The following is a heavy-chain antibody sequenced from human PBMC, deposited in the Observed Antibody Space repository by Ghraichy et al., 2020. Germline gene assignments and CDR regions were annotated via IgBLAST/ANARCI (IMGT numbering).Heavy chain of an antibody. V-gene: IGHV4-59*08. CDR3: ARHRGNYVPYYAMDV. CDR2: IYYSGST. J-gene: IGHJ6*02. Sequence: SETLSLTCTVSGGSISSYYWSWIRQPPGKGLEWIGYIYYSGSTNYNPSLKSRVTISVDTSKNQFSLNLSSVTAADTAVYFCARHRGNYVPYYAMDVWGQGTTVTVSS. D-gene: IGHD1-7*01. CDR1: GGSISSYY.